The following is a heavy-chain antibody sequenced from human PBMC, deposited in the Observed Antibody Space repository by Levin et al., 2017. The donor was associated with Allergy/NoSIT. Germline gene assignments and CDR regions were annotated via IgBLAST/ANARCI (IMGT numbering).Heavy chain of an antibody. D-gene: IGHD5-18*01. V-gene: IGHV3-53*01. CDR2: IYSGGST. CDR1: GFTVSSNY. Sequence: GESLKISCAASGFTVSSNYMSWVRQAPGKGLEWVSVIYSGGSTYYADSVKGRFTISRDNSKNTLYLQMNSLRAEDTAVYYCASLVYSYGPLYYYGMDVWGQGTTVTVSS. CDR3: ASLVYSYGPLYYYGMDV. J-gene: IGHJ6*02.